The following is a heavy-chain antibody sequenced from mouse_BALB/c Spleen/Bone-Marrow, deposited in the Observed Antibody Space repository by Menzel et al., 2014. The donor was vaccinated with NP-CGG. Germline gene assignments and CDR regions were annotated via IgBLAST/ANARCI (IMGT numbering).Heavy chain of an antibody. CDR2: INPGSNTI. CDR3: ARLGYYGSFAY. D-gene: IGHD1-2*01. V-gene: IGHV4-1*02. Sequence: EVKLLESGGGLVQPGGSLKLSCAASGFDFSRYWMSWVRQAPGKGLEWIGEINPGSNTINYKPSLKDKFIISRDNAKNTLYLQMSKVRSEDTALYYCARLGYYGSFAYWGQGTLVTVSA. CDR1: GFDFSRYW. J-gene: IGHJ3*01.